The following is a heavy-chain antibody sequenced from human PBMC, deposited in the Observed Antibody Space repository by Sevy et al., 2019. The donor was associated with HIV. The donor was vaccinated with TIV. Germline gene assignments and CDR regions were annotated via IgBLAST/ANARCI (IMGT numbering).Heavy chain of an antibody. D-gene: IGHD4-17*01. Sequence: GESLKISCKGSGYSFITYWIGWVRQMPGKGLEWMGIIYPCDSDTRYSPYLQGQVTISADKSISTAYLQWSSLKASDTAMYYCARLGDYGDPFSYYGMDVWGQGTTVTVSS. CDR1: GYSFITYW. CDR2: IYPCDSDT. CDR3: ARLGDYGDPFSYYGMDV. J-gene: IGHJ6*02. V-gene: IGHV5-51*01.